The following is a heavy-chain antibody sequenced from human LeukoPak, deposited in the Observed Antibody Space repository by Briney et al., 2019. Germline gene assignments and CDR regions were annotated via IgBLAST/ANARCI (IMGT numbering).Heavy chain of an antibody. Sequence: GGSLRLSCAASGFTFSNAWMSWVRQAPGKGLEWVGRIKSKTDGGTTDYAAPVKGRFTTSRDDSKNTLYLQMNSLRTGDTAVYYCTAWYDYVWGSYPPNFDYWGQGTLVTVSS. CDR1: GFTFSNAW. J-gene: IGHJ4*02. CDR2: IKSKTDGGTT. V-gene: IGHV3-15*01. D-gene: IGHD3-16*02. CDR3: TAWYDYVWGSYPPNFDY.